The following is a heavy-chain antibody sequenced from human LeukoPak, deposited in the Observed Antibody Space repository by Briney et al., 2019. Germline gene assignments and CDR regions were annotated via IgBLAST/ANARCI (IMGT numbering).Heavy chain of an antibody. J-gene: IGHJ3*02. CDR1: GGTFSSYA. D-gene: IGHD3-3*01. Sequence: SVKVSCKASGGTFSSYAISWVRQAPGQGLEWMGGIIPIFGTANYAQKFQGRVTITTDESTSAAYMELSSLRSEDTAVYYCARSPLRFLEWLPSDAFDIWGQGTMVTVSS. V-gene: IGHV1-69*05. CDR3: ARSPLRFLEWLPSDAFDI. CDR2: IIPIFGTA.